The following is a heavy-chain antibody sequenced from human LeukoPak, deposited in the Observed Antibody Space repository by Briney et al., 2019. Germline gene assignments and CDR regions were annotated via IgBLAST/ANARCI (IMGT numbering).Heavy chain of an antibody. CDR2: IRYDGSSK. V-gene: IGHV3-30*02. Sequence: PGGSLRLSCAASGFTFSNYGMHWVRQAPGKGLDWVAFIRYDGSSKFYADSVKGRFTISRDNSKNTLYLQMNSLRPEDTAVYYCAKDDDVNGWYTLYFDYWGQGTLVTVSS. CDR1: GFTFSNYG. D-gene: IGHD6-19*01. CDR3: AKDDDVNGWYTLYFDY. J-gene: IGHJ4*02.